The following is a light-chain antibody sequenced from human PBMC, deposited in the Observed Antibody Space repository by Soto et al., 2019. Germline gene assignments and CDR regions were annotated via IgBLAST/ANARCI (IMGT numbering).Light chain of an antibody. Sequence: EVVLTQSPGTLSLSRGERATLSCRASQSVSSKLAWYQQKPGQAPRLLIYGASTRATGIPARFSGSGSGTEFTLTISSLQSEDFAVYYCQQYNNWPPATFGQGTRLEIK. CDR2: GAS. V-gene: IGKV3-15*01. CDR3: QQYNNWPPAT. J-gene: IGKJ5*01. CDR1: QSVSSK.